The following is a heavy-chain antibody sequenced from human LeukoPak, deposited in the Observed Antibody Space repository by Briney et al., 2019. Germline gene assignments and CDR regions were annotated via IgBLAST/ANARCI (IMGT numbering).Heavy chain of an antibody. V-gene: IGHV3-23*01. J-gene: IGHJ4*02. CDR2: ISGSGGST. CDR3: AKYIEDDSSGYYYYFDY. Sequence: GGSLRLSCAASGFTFSSYAMSWVRQAPGKGLEWVSAISGSGGSTFYADSVKGRFTISRGNSQNTLYLQMNSLRAEDTAVYYCAKYIEDDSSGYYYYFDYWGQGTLVTVSS. D-gene: IGHD3-22*01. CDR1: GFTFSSYA.